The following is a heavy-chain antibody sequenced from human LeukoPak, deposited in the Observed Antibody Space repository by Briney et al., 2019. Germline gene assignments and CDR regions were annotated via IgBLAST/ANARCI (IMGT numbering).Heavy chain of an antibody. V-gene: IGHV4-38-2*01. CDR1: GYSINSDYY. J-gene: IGHJ3*01. D-gene: IGHD1-26*01. CDR3: ARSVSLTILVGNSNAFDL. CDR2: FYHSGST. Sequence: SDTLSLTCSVSGYSINSDYYWGWIRQPPGTGLEWIGSFYHSGSTHYNPSLKSRVTISVDTSKNQFSLKLSSVTAADTAVYYCARSVSLTILVGNSNAFDLWDQGTMVTVSS.